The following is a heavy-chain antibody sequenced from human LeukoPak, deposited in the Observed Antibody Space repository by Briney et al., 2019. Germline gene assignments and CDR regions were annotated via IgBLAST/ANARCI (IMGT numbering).Heavy chain of an antibody. J-gene: IGHJ4*02. V-gene: IGHV4-59*01. CDR2: IYYSGST. D-gene: IGHD6-13*01. CDR3: ARDLGPRVFDY. CDR1: GGSIGSYY. Sequence: SETLSLTCTVSGGSIGSYYWSWIRQPPGKGLEWIGYIYYSGSTNYNPSLKSRVTISVDTSKNQFSLKLSSVTAADTAVYYCARDLGPRVFDYWGQGTLVTVSS.